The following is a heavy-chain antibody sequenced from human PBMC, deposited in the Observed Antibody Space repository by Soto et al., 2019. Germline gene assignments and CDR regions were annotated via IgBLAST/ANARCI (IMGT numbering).Heavy chain of an antibody. CDR3: VRASGMDV. CDR2: ISYDGSNK. CDR1: GFTFSSYA. J-gene: IGHJ6*02. Sequence: GGSLRRSCAASGFTFSSYAMHWVRQAPGKGLEWVAVISYDGSNKYYADSVKGRFTVSRDDSKNTLYLQMNSLRTEDTAVYYCVRASGMDVWGQGTTVTVSS. V-gene: IGHV3-30-3*01.